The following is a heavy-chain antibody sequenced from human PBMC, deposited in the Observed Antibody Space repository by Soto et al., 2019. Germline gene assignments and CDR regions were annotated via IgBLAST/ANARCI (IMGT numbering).Heavy chain of an antibody. CDR3: AASYDFWSGRRRELTHWRD. CDR2: IVVGSGNT. V-gene: IGHV1-58*02. CDR1: GFTFTSSA. D-gene: IGHD3-3*01. Sequence: ASVKVSCKASGFTFTSSAMQWVRQARGQRLEWIGWIVVGSGNTNYAQKFQERVTITRDMSTSTAYMELSSLRSEDTAVYYCAASYDFWSGRRRELTHWRDWGQGTLVTVSS. J-gene: IGHJ4*02.